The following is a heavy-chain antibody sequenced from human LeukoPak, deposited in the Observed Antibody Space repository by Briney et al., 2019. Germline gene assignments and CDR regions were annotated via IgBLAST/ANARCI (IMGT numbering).Heavy chain of an antibody. Sequence: SETLSLTCTVSGGSISSYYWSWIRQPPGKGLEWIGYIYTSGSTNYNPSLKSRVTISVDTSKNQFSLKLSSVTAADTAVYYCARRIAARHMTWFDPWGQGTLVTVSS. D-gene: IGHD6-6*01. CDR3: ARRIAARHMTWFDP. J-gene: IGHJ5*02. V-gene: IGHV4-4*09. CDR2: IYTSGST. CDR1: GGSISSYY.